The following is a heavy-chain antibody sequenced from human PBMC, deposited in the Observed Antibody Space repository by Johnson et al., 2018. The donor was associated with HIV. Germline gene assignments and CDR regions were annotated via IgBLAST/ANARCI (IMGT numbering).Heavy chain of an antibody. Sequence: VQLVESGGGRAKPGGSLRLSCAVSGFSFTNAWMSWVRQAPGRALEWVANIKEDGSETYYMASVKGRFTISRDNAENSLFLQMSSLRAEDTAVYYCARDRAIVVAYDAFDIWGQGTMVTVSS. J-gene: IGHJ3*02. CDR3: ARDRAIVVAYDAFDI. V-gene: IGHV3-7*01. CDR1: GFSFTNAW. D-gene: IGHD3-22*01. CDR2: IKEDGSET.